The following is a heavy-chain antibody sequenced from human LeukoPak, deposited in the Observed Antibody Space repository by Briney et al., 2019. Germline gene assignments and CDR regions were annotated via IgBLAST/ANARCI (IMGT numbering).Heavy chain of an antibody. CDR3: ATHSSLTMERDY. Sequence: QPGGSLRLSCTASGFTFDDYAMPWVRQAPGKGLEWVSGISWNSGSIGYADSVKGRFTISRDNAKNSLYLQMNSLRAEDTALYYCATHSSLTMERDYWGQGTLVTVSS. V-gene: IGHV3-9*01. J-gene: IGHJ4*02. CDR1: GFTFDDYA. CDR2: ISWNSGSI. D-gene: IGHD6-13*01.